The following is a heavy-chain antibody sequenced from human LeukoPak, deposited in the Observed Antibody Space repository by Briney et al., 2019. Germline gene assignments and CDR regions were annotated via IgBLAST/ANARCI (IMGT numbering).Heavy chain of an antibody. D-gene: IGHD2-21*02. Sequence: ASVTVSCKASGYTFTGYYMHWVRQAPGQGLEWMGWINPNSGGTNYAQKFQGRVTMTRDTSIGTAYMELSRLRSDDTAVYYCASLVVVTAIPGLSSMDVWGKGTTVTVSS. CDR3: ASLVVVTAIPGLSSMDV. CDR1: GYTFTGYY. V-gene: IGHV1-2*02. J-gene: IGHJ6*03. CDR2: INPNSGGT.